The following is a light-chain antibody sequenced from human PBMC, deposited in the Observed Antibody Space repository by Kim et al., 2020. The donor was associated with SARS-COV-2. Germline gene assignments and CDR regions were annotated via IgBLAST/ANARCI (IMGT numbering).Light chain of an antibody. CDR1: QGIRND. J-gene: IGKJ1*01. CDR3: LQDHDYPWT. Sequence: ASVGDRVTITCRASQGIRNDLGWYQHKPGKAPNLLIYAASSLRSGVPSRFSGSGSGTDFTLTINSLQPEDFATYYCLQDHDYPWTFGQGTKVDIK. CDR2: AAS. V-gene: IGKV1-6*01.